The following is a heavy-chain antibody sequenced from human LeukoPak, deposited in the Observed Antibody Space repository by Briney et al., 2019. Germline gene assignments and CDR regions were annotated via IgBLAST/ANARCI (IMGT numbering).Heavy chain of an antibody. J-gene: IGHJ5*02. CDR1: GGSFSGYY. Sequence: PSETLSLTCAVYGGSFSGYYWSWIRQPPGKGLEWIGEINHSGSTNYNPSLKSRVTISVDTSKNQFSLKLSSVTAADTAVYYCARLYYDILTGFRWFDPWGQGTLVTVSS. V-gene: IGHV4-34*01. CDR3: ARLYYDILTGFRWFDP. D-gene: IGHD3-9*01. CDR2: INHSGST.